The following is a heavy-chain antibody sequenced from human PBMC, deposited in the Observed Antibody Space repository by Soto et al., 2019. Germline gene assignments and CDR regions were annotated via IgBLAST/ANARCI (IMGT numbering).Heavy chain of an antibody. V-gene: IGHV4-39*01. D-gene: IGHD1-20*01. CDR2: IYYSGST. CDR3: ARHGVNSNTYYGMDV. CDR1: GGSISSSTYY. Sequence: SETLSLTCTVSGGSISSSTYYWGWVRQPLGKGLEWIGSIYYSGSTYYNPSLKSRVTISVDTSKNQFSLRLSSVTAADTAVYYCARHGVNSNTYYGMDVWGQGTTVTVSS. J-gene: IGHJ6*02.